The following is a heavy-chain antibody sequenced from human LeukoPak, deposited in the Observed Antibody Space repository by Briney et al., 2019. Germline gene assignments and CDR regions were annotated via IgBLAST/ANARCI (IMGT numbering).Heavy chain of an antibody. CDR3: ARGHDYGDFGDAFDI. D-gene: IGHD4-17*01. CDR1: GVSIRGHY. J-gene: IGHJ3*02. CDR2: IYYSGST. V-gene: IGHV4-59*08. Sequence: SETLSLTCTVSGVSIRGHYWSWIRQPPGKGLEWIGYIYYSGSTNYNPSLKSRVTISVDTSKNQFSLTLSSVTAADTAVYYCARGHDYGDFGDAFDIWGQGTMVTVSS.